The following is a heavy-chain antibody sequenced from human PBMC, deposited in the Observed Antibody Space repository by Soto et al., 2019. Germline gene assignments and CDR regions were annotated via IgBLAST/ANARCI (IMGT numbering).Heavy chain of an antibody. CDR1: GGTFSSYA. CDR2: IIPIFGTA. D-gene: IGHD3-10*01. Sequence: QVQLVQSGAEVKKPGSSVKVSCKASGGTFSSYAISWVRQAPGQGLEWMGGIIPIFGTANYAQKFQGRVTITEDESTSTAYMELISLRSENTAVYYCARDASMVREGYYYGMDVWGQGTTVTVSS. J-gene: IGHJ6*02. CDR3: ARDASMVREGYYYGMDV. V-gene: IGHV1-69*12.